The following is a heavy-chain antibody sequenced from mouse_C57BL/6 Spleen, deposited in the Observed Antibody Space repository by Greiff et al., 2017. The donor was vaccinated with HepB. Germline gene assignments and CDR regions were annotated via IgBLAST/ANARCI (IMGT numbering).Heavy chain of an antibody. D-gene: IGHD1-1*02. CDR1: GFTFSDYY. V-gene: IGHV5-16*01. CDR2: INDDGSST. J-gene: IGHJ4*01. Sequence: EVRVVESEGGLVQPGSSMKLSCTASGFTFSDYYMAWVRQVPEKGLEWVANINDDGSSTYYLDSLKSRFIIPRDNAKNILYLQMSSLKSEDTATYYCAGGKVYYYAMDYWGQGTSVTVSS. CDR3: AGGKVYYYAMDY.